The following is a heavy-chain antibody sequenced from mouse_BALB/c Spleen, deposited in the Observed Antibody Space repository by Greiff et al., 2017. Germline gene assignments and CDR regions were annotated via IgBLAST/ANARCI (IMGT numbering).Heavy chain of an antibody. CDR2: ISYSGST. J-gene: IGHJ4*01. Sequence: EVKLMESGPGLVKPSQSLSLTCTVTGYSITSDYAWNWIRQFPGNKLEWMGYISYSGSTSYNPSLKSRISIPRDTSKNQFFLQLNSVTTEATATYFFSRSYGYDPYAMDYWGQGTSVTVSS. V-gene: IGHV3-2*02. CDR3: SRSYGYDPYAMDY. D-gene: IGHD2-2*01. CDR1: GYSITSDYA.